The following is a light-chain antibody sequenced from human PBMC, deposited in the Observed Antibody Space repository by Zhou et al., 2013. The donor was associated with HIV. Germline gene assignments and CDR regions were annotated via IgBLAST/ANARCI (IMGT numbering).Light chain of an antibody. V-gene: IGKV3D-15*01. CDR1: QSVTSN. CDR2: GAS. CDR3: QQYNNWPET. Sequence: EFVLTQSPGTLSLSPGERATLSCRTSQSVTSNFLAWYQQKPGQAPRLLIYGASSRATGIPDRFSGSGSGTDFTLTISSMQSEDFAVYYCQQYNNWPETFGQGTKVDIK. J-gene: IGKJ1*01.